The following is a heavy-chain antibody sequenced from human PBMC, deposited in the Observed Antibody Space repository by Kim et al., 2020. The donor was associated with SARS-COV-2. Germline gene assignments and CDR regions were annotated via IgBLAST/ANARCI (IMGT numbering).Heavy chain of an antibody. CDR3: AKDLVSSSFRAFHI. V-gene: IGHV3-9*01. Sequence: GGSLRLSCAASGFTFVDFAMHWVRQVPGKGLEGFSGLRWNSGVIGYADSVKGRFTISSHNAENALYLQMNSLRAEDTAFYYCAKDLVSSSFRAFHIWGQG. CDR1: GFTFVDFA. CDR2: LRWNSGVI. J-gene: IGHJ3*02. D-gene: IGHD6-6*01.